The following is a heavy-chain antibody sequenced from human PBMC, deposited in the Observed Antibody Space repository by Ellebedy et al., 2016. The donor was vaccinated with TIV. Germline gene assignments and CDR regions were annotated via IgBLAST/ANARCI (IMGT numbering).Heavy chain of an antibody. J-gene: IGHJ6*02. CDR3: ARGLAEKTYYYYYGMDV. V-gene: IGHV1-2*02. CDR2: INPNSGGT. D-gene: IGHD3-3*02. CDR1: GYTFTGYY. Sequence: AASVKVSCKASGYTFTGYYMHWVRQAPGQGLEWMGWINPNSGGTNYAQKFQGRVTMTRDTSISTAYMELSRLRSDDTAVYYCARGLAEKTYYYYYGMDVWGQGTTVTVSS.